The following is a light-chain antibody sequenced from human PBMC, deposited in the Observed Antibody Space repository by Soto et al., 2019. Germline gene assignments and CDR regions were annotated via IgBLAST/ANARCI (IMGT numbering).Light chain of an antibody. CDR1: QSISGTF. CDR2: GAS. J-gene: IGKJ1*01. CDR3: LQCGASWT. Sequence: VLTQSPDTLSLPPGERATLSCRAGQSISGTFLNWYQQKPGQAPRLLVYGASNRATGTPDRFSGSGSGTDFTLTVSRLEPEDFAVYYCLQCGASWTFGQGTKVDIK. V-gene: IGKV3-20*01.